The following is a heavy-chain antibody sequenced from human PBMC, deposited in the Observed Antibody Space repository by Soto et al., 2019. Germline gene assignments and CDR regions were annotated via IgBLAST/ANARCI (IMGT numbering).Heavy chain of an antibody. V-gene: IGHV1-3*01. J-gene: IGHJ4*02. D-gene: IGHD3-22*01. CDR3: AIDGLRLIWLGYYYDSSGYFDY. CDR2: INAGNGNT. Sequence: GASVKVSCKASGYTFTSYAMHWVRQAPGQRLEWMGWINAGNGNTKYSQKFQGRVTITRDTSASTAYMELSSLRSEDTAVYYCAIDGLRLIWLGYYYDSSGYFDYWGQGTLVTVSS. CDR1: GYTFTSYA.